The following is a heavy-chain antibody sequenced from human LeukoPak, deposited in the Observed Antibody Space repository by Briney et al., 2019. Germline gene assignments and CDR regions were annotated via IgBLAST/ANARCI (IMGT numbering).Heavy chain of an antibody. CDR2: ISSNGGST. J-gene: IGHJ4*02. D-gene: IGHD5-12*01. CDR3: ARDSVATITAPFDY. CDR1: GFTFSSYA. V-gene: IGHV3-64*01. Sequence: PGGSLRLPCAASGFTFSSYAMHWVRQAPGKGLEYVSAISSNGGSTYYANSVKGRFTISRDNSKNTLYLQMGSLRAEDMAVYYCARDSVATITAPFDYWGQGTLVTVSS.